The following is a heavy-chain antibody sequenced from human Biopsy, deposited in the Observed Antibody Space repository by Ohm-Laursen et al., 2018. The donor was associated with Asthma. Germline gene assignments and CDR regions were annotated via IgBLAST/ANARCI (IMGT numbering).Heavy chain of an antibody. D-gene: IGHD2-2*01. CDR2: INSVFGTT. CDR1: GGTFNTYV. Sequence: SVKVSCKSLGGTFNTYVIGWVRQAPGQGLEWMGGINSVFGTTTYPQRFQDRVTITADDSTSTVYMELSSLRSEDTAVYYCARKAGSCISRTCYSLDFWGQGTLVTVSS. J-gene: IGHJ4*02. CDR3: ARKAGSCISRTCYSLDF. V-gene: IGHV1-69*13.